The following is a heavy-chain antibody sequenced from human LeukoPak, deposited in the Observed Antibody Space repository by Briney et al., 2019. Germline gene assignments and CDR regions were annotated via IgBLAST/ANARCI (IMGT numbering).Heavy chain of an antibody. CDR1: GFTFSSYG. CDR2: ISYDGSNK. J-gene: IGHJ4*02. D-gene: IGHD5-18*01. Sequence: GRSLRLSCAASGFTFSSYGMHWVRQAPGKGLEWVAVISYDGSNKYHADSVKGRFTISRDNSENTLYLQMNSLRAEDTAVYYCARASRGYNYLGLGYWGQGTLVTVSS. V-gene: IGHV3-30*03. CDR3: ARASRGYNYLGLGY.